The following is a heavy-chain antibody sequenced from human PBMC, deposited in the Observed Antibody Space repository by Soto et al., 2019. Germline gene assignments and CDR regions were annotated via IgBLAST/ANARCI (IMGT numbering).Heavy chain of an antibody. D-gene: IGHD6-13*01. J-gene: IGHJ4*02. V-gene: IGHV3-23*01. CDR3: AKWDYPGPRSSSWQYFDY. CDR2: ISGSGGST. CDR1: GFTFSSYA. Sequence: EVQLLESGGGLVQPGGSLRLSCAASGFTFSSYAMSWVRQAPGKGLEWVSAISGSGGSTYYADSVKGRFTISRDNSKNTLYLQMNSLRAEDTAVYYCAKWDYPGPRSSSWQYFDYWGQGTLVTVSS.